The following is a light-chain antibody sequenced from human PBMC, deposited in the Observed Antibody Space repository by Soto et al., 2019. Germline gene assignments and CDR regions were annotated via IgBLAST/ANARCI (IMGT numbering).Light chain of an antibody. CDR3: SSFTISRNTVI. Sequence: QSVLTQPPSVSGAPGQTVTISCTGSSSNIGAGFDVHWYQQVPGTAPKLVLYSNTARPSGVPDRFSGSRSGSSGSLAITGLQPEDEADYYCSSFTISRNTVIFGGGTKLTVL. CDR2: SNT. CDR1: SSNIGAGFD. V-gene: IGLV1-40*01. J-gene: IGLJ2*01.